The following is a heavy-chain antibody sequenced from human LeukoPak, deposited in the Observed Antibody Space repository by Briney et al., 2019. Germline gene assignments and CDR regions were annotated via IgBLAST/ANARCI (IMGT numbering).Heavy chain of an antibody. D-gene: IGHD1-26*01. V-gene: IGHV3-7*01. CDR1: GFPFSSYW. CDR2: IKQDGGET. Sequence: PGGSLRLSCAASGFPFSSYWMAWVRQAPGKGLEWVASIKQDGGETFYVDSVKGRFTISRDNAKNSLYLQMNSLRAEDTAVYYCARLGGSSIVWGQGTLVTVSS. CDR3: ARLGGSSIV. J-gene: IGHJ4*02.